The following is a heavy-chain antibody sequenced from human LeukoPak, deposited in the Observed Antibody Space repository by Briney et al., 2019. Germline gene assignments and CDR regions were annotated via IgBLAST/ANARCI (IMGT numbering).Heavy chain of an antibody. D-gene: IGHD3-22*01. V-gene: IGHV3-7*01. CDR3: ATYYYDSSGYPYFGSKQENAFDI. Sequence: GGSLRLSCAASGFTFSSYWMSWVRQAPGKGLEWVANIKQDGSEKYYVDSVKGRFTISRDNAKNSLYLQMNSLRAEDTAVYYCATYYYDSSGYPYFGSKQENAFDIWGQGTMVTVSS. CDR1: GFTFSSYW. J-gene: IGHJ3*02. CDR2: IKQDGSEK.